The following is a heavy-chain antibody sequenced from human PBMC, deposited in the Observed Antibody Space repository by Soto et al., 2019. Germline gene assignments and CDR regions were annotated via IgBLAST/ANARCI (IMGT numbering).Heavy chain of an antibody. CDR1: GFTVSSNY. D-gene: IGHD6-13*01. V-gene: IGHV3-66*01. CDR2: IYSGGST. J-gene: IGHJ4*02. CDR3: ASRIAAAGIKWYYFDY. Sequence: ESGGGLVQPGGSLRLSCAASGFTVSSNYMSWVRQAPGKGLEWVSVIYSGGSTYYADSVKGRFTISRDNSKNTLYLQMNSLRAEDTAVYYCASRIAAAGIKWYYFDYWVQGTLVTVS.